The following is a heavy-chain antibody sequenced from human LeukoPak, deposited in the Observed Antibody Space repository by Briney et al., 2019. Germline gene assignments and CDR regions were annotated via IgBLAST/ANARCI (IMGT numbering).Heavy chain of an antibody. Sequence: GGSLRLTCAASGFTFSDYYMNWISQAPGKGLEWISFISSSGNTIYYADSVKGRFTISRDNAKNSLYLQMDSLRAEDTAVYYCARDGSYGMDVWGQGTTVTVSS. V-gene: IGHV3-11*01. CDR1: GFTFSDYY. CDR2: ISSSGNTI. CDR3: ARDGSYGMDV. D-gene: IGHD5-12*01. J-gene: IGHJ6*02.